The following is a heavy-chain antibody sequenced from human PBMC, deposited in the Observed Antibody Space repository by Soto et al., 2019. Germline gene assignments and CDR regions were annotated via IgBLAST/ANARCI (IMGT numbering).Heavy chain of an antibody. D-gene: IGHD4-17*01. Sequence: VASLKVSCKASGYTFTSYGISWVRQAPGQGLEWMGWISAYNGNTNYAQKLQGRATMTTDTSTSTAYMELRSLRSDDTAVYYCAREGMTTVTTFGWFDPWGQGTLVTVSS. CDR1: GYTFTSYG. V-gene: IGHV1-18*01. J-gene: IGHJ5*02. CDR2: ISAYNGNT. CDR3: AREGMTTVTTFGWFDP.